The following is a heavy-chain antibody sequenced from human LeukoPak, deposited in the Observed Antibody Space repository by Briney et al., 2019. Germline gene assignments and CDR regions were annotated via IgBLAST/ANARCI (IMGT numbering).Heavy chain of an antibody. CDR1: GFTFSSYW. Sequence: PGGSLRLSCAASGFTFSSYWMSWVRQAPGKGLEWVANIKQDGSEKYYVDSVKGRFTISRDNAKNSLYLQMNSLRAEDTAVYYCARTARQPFYYYGMDVWGQGTTVTVSS. V-gene: IGHV3-7*01. J-gene: IGHJ6*02. CDR2: IKQDGSEK. CDR3: ARTARQPFYYYGMDV. D-gene: IGHD5-18*01.